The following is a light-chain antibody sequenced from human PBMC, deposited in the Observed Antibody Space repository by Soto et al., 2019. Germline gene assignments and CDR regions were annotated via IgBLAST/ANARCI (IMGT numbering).Light chain of an antibody. V-gene: IGLV2-14*01. J-gene: IGLJ3*02. Sequence: QSALTQPASVSGSPGQSITISCTGTSSDVGGYNYVSWYQQHPGKAPKLIIYDVSNRPSGVSNRFSGSKSGNTASLTISGLQAEDEADYYCSSYTTSSTHGVFGGGTQLTVL. CDR1: SSDVGGYNY. CDR2: DVS. CDR3: SSYTTSSTHGV.